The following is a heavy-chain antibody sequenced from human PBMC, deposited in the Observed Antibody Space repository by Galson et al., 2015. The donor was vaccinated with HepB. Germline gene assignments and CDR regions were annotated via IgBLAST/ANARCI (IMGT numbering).Heavy chain of an antibody. D-gene: IGHD3-10*01. J-gene: IGHJ4*02. CDR2: IDYSETT. CDR3: ARHDGGHQFGELSFNY. Sequence: SETLYLTCAVSGGSISYTSYSWGWIRQPHGKGLEWVGSIDYSETTYYNPSLKSRVTVSLDTSKNQFSLKLSSVTAADTAVYYCARHDGGHQFGELSFNYWGQGTLVSVSS. V-gene: IGHV4-39*01. CDR1: GGSISYTSYS.